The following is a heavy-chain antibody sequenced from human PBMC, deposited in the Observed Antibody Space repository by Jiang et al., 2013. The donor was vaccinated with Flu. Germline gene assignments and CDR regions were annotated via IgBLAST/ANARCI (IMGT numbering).Heavy chain of an antibody. CDR2: IYHSGST. D-gene: IGHD3-3*01. CDR3: ARARYDFWSGYLGYYGMDV. CDR1: GGSISSGGYS. J-gene: IGHJ6*02. V-gene: IGHV4-30-2*01. Sequence: KPSQTLSLTCAVSGGSISSGGYSWSWIRQHQEGLEWIGYIYHSGSTYYNPSLKSRVTISVDRSKNQFSLKLSSVTAADTAVYYCARARYDFWSGYLGYYGMDVWGQGTTVTVSS.